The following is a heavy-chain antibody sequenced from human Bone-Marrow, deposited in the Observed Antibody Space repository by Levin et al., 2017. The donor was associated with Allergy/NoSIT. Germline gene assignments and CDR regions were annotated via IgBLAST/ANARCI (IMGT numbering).Heavy chain of an antibody. V-gene: IGHV3-7*03. CDR2: IKPDGGVQ. D-gene: IGHD6-19*01. J-gene: IGHJ4*02. CDR3: ASEDQWPRGY. CDR1: GFTFGNYW. Sequence: QPGGSLRLSCAASGFTFGNYWMSWVRQAPGRGLEWVANIKPDGGVQHYVDSVKGRFTISRDNARNSLYLQMNSLRAEDTAIYYCASEDQWPRGYWGQGTLVTVSS.